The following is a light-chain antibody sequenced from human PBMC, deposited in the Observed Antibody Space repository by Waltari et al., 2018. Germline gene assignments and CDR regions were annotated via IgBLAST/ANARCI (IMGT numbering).Light chain of an antibody. Sequence: DIQMTQSPSTLSASVGDRVTITCRASQRISSWLAWYQQKPGKAPKLLICKASSLESGVPSRFSGSGSGTEFTLTISSLQPDDFATYYCQQYNSYRGTFGQGTKVEIK. CDR3: QQYNSYRGT. V-gene: IGKV1-5*03. J-gene: IGKJ1*01. CDR1: QRISSW. CDR2: KAS.